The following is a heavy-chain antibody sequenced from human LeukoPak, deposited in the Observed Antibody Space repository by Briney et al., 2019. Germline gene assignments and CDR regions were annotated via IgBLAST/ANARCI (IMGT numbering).Heavy chain of an antibody. J-gene: IGHJ4*02. D-gene: IGHD1-26*01. V-gene: IGHV4-59*08. CDR1: GGSISSYY. CDR3: ARHRSGIVGATPEFDY. Sequence: PETLSLTCTVSGGSISSYYWSWIRQPPGKGLEWIGYDHYTGSTNYNPFHKSRLTITVDTSKNQFSLKVSSLTAADTAGYYCARHRSGIVGATPEFDYWGQGTLVTVSS. CDR2: DHYTGST.